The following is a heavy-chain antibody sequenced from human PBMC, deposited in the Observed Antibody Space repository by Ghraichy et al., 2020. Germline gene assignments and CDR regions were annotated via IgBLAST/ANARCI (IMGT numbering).Heavy chain of an antibody. CDR2: IKSNGDGGTT. Sequence: GGSLRLSCAASGFTFNNAWMNWVRQAPGKGLEWVGRIKSNGDGGTTDYTTPVKGRFTISRDDSKNALYLQMDSLKTDDTAVYYCTTDLGYTNAWRGCWGQGTLVTVSS. CDR3: TTDLGYTNAWRGC. CDR1: GFTFNNAW. J-gene: IGHJ4*02. V-gene: IGHV3-15*01. D-gene: IGHD5-12*01.